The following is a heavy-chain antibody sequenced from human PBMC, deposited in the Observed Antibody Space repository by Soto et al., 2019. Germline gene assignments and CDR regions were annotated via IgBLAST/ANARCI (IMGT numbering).Heavy chain of an antibody. Sequence: PSETLSLTCTVSGGSISSYYWSWIRQPPGKGLEWIGYIYYSGSTNYNPSLKSRVTISVDTSKDQFSLKLSSVTAADTAVYYCARGGYDSSGYYPREFDYWGQGTLVTVSS. J-gene: IGHJ4*02. CDR1: GGSISSYY. V-gene: IGHV4-59*08. D-gene: IGHD3-22*01. CDR2: IYYSGST. CDR3: ARGGYDSSGYYPREFDY.